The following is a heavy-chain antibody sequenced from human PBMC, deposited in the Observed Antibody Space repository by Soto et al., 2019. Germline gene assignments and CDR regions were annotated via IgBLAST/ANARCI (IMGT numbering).Heavy chain of an antibody. D-gene: IGHD1-1*01. CDR2: IYSRDSDT. CDR1: GYRFTNFW. J-gene: IGHJ4*02. V-gene: IGHV5-51*01. Sequence: PGESLKISCQGSGYRFTNFWIGWVRQRPGKGLEWMGIIYSRDSDTRYSPSFQGQVTISVDSSISTAYLQWSSPEASDTAIYYCARATYNHNDGDFDFWGQGTLVTVSS. CDR3: ARATYNHNDGDFDF.